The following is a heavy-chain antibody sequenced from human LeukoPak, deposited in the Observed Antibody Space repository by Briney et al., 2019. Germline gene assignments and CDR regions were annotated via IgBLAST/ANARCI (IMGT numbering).Heavy chain of an antibody. Sequence: SETLSLTCTVSGGSISSSDYYWDWIRQPPGMGLEYIGSIYYSGSTYYNPSLKSRVTISVDTSKNQFSLKLSSVTAADTAVYYCARQPFLAAAGFDYWGQGTLVTVSS. CDR1: GGSISSSDYY. J-gene: IGHJ4*02. CDR2: IYYSGST. V-gene: IGHV4-39*01. CDR3: ARQPFLAAAGFDY. D-gene: IGHD6-13*01.